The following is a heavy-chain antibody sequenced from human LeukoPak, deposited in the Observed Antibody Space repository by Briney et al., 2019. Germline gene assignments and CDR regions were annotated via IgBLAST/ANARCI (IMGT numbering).Heavy chain of an antibody. Sequence: ASVKVSCKVSGYTHTELSMHWVRQAPGKGLEWMGGFDPEDGETIYAQKFQGRVTMTEDTSTDTAYMELSSLRSEDTAVYYCATGGRPTYYYDSSGYYGLWGQGTLVTVSS. CDR1: GYTHTELS. V-gene: IGHV1-24*01. CDR2: FDPEDGET. J-gene: IGHJ4*02. CDR3: ATGGRPTYYYDSSGYYGL. D-gene: IGHD3-22*01.